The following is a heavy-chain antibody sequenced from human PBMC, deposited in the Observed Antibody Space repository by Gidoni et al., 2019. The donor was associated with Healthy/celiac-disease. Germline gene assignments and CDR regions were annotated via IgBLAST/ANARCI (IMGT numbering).Heavy chain of an antibody. CDR2: IWYDGSHK. J-gene: IGHJ5*02. CDR1: GFTFSSYG. D-gene: IGHD4-17*01. Sequence: HEQLVESGGGVVQHGRSLRLSCAESGFTFSSYGMHWVRQAPGQWLEWGAVIWYDGSHKYYADSVKRRFTISRDNSNNTLYLQMNSLRAEDTAVYYCARGARDYGDYEGWFDPWGQGTLVTVSS. CDR3: ARGARDYGDYEGWFDP. V-gene: IGHV3-33*01.